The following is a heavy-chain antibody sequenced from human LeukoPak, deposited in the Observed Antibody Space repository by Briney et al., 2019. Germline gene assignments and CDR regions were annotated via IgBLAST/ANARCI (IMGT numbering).Heavy chain of an antibody. J-gene: IGHJ6*02. Sequence: GGSLRLSCAASGFTFSSYAMSWVRQAPGKGLEWVSAISGSGGTTYYADSVKGRFTISRDNAKNSLYLQMNSLRAEDTAVYYCARDRFYGSGSLYGMDVWGQGTTVTVSS. V-gene: IGHV3-23*01. CDR2: ISGSGGTT. D-gene: IGHD3-10*01. CDR1: GFTFSSYA. CDR3: ARDRFYGSGSLYGMDV.